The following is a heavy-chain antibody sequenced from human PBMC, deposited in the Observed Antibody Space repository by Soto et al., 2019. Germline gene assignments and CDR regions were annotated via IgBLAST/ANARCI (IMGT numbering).Heavy chain of an antibody. V-gene: IGHV3-11*01. J-gene: IGHJ4*02. CDR1: GFTFSNYY. Sequence: QVQLVESGGGLVKPGGSLRLSCAASGFTFSNYYMSWIRQAPGKGLEWISYISDTGSTKYYADSVKGRFTISRDNAENPLELEMNGLRAGDTAVYYCARENWSGGGADYWGQGTPVTVSS. D-gene: IGHD1-1*01. CDR2: ISDTGSTK. CDR3: ARENWSGGGADY.